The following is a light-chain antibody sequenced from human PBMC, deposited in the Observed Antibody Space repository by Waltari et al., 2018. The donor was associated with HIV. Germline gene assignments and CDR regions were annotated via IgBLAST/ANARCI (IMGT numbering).Light chain of an antibody. Sequence: EIVLAQSPGILSLSLRVTATVSCRASQTVNNNFSSWYPQRSFQDSRLLIYGESSRATGIPNRFSGSGSGTDFTLTISRLEPEDFAVYYCQQYGGSPLYTFGQGTKLEMK. V-gene: IGKV3-20*01. CDR2: GES. CDR1: QTVNNNF. J-gene: IGKJ2*01. CDR3: QQYGGSPLYT.